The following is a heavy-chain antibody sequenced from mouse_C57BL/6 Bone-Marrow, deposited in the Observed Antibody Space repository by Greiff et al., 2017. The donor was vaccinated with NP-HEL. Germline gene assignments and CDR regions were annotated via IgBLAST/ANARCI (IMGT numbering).Heavy chain of an antibody. CDR3: ALGGNFDY. CDR2: INPNNGGT. D-gene: IGHD4-1*01. J-gene: IGHJ2*01. CDR1: GYTFTDYY. V-gene: IGHV1-26*01. Sequence: EVQLQQSGPELVKPGASVKISCKASGYTFTDYYMNWVKQSHGKSLEWIGDINPNNGGTSYNQKFKGKATLTVDKSSSTAYMELRSLTSEDSAVYYCALGGNFDYWGQGTTLTVSS.